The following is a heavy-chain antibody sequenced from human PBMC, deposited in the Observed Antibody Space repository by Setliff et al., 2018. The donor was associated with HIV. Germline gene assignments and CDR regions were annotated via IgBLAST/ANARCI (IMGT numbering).Heavy chain of an antibody. CDR1: GASITSGRYY. J-gene: IGHJ4*02. Sequence: SETLSLTCNVAGASITSGRYYWSWIRRPAGKGLEWIGHIYSRGHTNYNPSLRSRVIISVDTSKNQLSLSLSSVTAADTAVDYCARDDSGYYYDYWGQGKLVTVSS. V-gene: IGHV4-61*09. CDR3: ARDDSGYYYDY. CDR2: IYSRGHT. D-gene: IGHD3-22*01.